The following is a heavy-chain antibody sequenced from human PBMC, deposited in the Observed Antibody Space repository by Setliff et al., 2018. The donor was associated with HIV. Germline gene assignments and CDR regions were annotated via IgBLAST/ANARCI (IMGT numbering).Heavy chain of an antibody. CDR3: AKDGDYGGNNIDAFDI. CDR2: ISGSDDNT. J-gene: IGHJ3*02. CDR1: GLSISSNY. D-gene: IGHD4-17*01. V-gene: IGHV3-23*01. Sequence: GGSLRLSCAASGLSISSNYMSWVRQAPGKGLEWVSTISGSDDNTYYADSVKGRFTISRDNSKNTLYLQMNSLRAEDSALYYCAKDGDYGGNNIDAFDIWGQGT.